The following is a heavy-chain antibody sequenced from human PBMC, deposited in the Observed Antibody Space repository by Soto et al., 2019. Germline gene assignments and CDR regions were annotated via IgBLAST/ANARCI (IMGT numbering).Heavy chain of an antibody. D-gene: IGHD1-1*01. CDR1: GGTLSSYS. V-gene: IGHV1-69*02. CDR2: IIPFLGRT. CDR3: ATTTGSPNSNWFDP. Sequence: QLHLVQSGAEVRKPGSSVKVSCKASGGTLSSYSVTWVRQAPGQGLEWMGRIIPFLGRTNYAQNFQGRVTFTADMSTITAYMQLTSLRSDDTALYSGATTTGSPNSNWFDPCGQGTRVIVSS. J-gene: IGHJ5*02.